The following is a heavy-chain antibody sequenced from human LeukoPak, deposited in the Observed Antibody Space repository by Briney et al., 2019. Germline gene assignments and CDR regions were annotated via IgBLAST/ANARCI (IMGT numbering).Heavy chain of an antibody. CDR1: GFTFSRYW. CDR2: MNEDGSTK. Sequence: GGSLRLSCAASGFTFSRYWMTWVRQAPGKGLEWVANMNEDGSTKYYVDSVKGRFTISRDNAKNSLYLQMHSLRAEDTAVYYCGADSESRSDCWGQGTLVTVS. J-gene: IGHJ4*02. V-gene: IGHV3-7*05. CDR3: GADSESRSDC.